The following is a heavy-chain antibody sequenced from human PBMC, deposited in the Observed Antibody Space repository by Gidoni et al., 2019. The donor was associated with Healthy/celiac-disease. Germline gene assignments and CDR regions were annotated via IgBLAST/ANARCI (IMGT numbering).Heavy chain of an antibody. J-gene: IGHJ5*02. D-gene: IGHD3-9*01. CDR3: TRQNYDILTGYP. CDR1: GFTSSGSA. Sequence: EVQLVESGGGLVQPGGSLKLSCAASGFTSSGSAMHWVRQASGKGLEWVGRIRSKANSYATAYAASVKGRFTISRDDSKNTAYLQMNSLKTEDTAVYYCTRQNYDILTGYPWGQGTLVTVSS. CDR2: IRSKANSYAT. V-gene: IGHV3-73*02.